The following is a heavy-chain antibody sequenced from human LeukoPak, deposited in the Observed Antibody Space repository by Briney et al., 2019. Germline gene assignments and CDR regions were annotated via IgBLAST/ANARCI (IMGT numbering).Heavy chain of an antibody. CDR2: IHYSGST. V-gene: IGHV4-61*03. CDR1: EGSISSSNHY. CDR3: ARGERLGPDF. Sequence: SETLSLTCTVSEGSISSSNHYWAWIRQPSGKGLEWIGYIHYSGSTNYNPSLQSRVTISVDTSRSHFSLKLSSATAADTAVYYCARGERLGPDFWGQGTLVTVSS. D-gene: IGHD1-1*01. J-gene: IGHJ4*02.